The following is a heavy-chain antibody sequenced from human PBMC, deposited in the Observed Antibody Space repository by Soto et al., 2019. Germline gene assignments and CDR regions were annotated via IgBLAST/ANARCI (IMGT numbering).Heavy chain of an antibody. Sequence: QVQLVQSGAEVKKPGSSVKVSCKASGGTFSSYAISWVRQAPGQGLEWMGGIIPIFGTANYAQKFQGRVTITADESTSTAYMELSSLRAEDTAVYYCASGPGDGYKASNWFDPWGQGTLVTVSS. V-gene: IGHV1-69*12. J-gene: IGHJ5*02. CDR2: IIPIFGTA. D-gene: IGHD5-12*01. CDR1: GGTFSSYA. CDR3: ASGPGDGYKASNWFDP.